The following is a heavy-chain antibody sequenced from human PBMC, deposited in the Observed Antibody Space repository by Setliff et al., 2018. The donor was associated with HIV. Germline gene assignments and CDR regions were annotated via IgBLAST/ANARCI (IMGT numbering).Heavy chain of an antibody. J-gene: IGHJ4*02. CDR2: ITNTGAT. V-gene: IGHV4-61*02. CDR1: GDSISSGNYY. Sequence: PSETLSLTCTVSGDSISSGNYYWTWIRQPAGKALEWIGRITNTGATEYNPSPKSRVTVSVDTSKNQFSLKLTSVTAADTAVYYCARGPWGSMIGGINHYYYFDFWGQGIQVTVSS. CDR3: ARGPWGSMIGGINHYYYFDF. D-gene: IGHD3-16*01.